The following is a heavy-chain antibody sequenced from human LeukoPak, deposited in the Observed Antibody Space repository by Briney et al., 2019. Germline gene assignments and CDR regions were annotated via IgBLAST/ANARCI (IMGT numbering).Heavy chain of an antibody. Sequence: SETLSLTCTVSGGSISSYYWSWIRQPPGKGLEWIGYIYYSGSTNYNPSLKSRVTISVDTSKNQFSLKLSSVTAADTAVYYCARDSTYYYDSSGYAFDIWGQGTMVTVYS. J-gene: IGHJ3*02. CDR3: ARDSTYYYDSSGYAFDI. CDR2: IYYSGST. D-gene: IGHD3-22*01. CDR1: GGSISSYY. V-gene: IGHV4-59*01.